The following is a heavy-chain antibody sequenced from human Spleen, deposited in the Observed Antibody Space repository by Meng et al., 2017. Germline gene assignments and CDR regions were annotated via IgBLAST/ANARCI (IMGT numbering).Heavy chain of an antibody. J-gene: IGHJ4*02. CDR1: GYTFTSYG. V-gene: IGHV1-18*01. CDR2: ISAYNGNT. CDR3: ARELDDYVWGSYRTPVGY. Sequence: QVQLVQSGAEVKKPGASVKVSCKASGYTFTSYGISWVRQAPGQGLEWMGWISAYNGNTNYAQKLQGRVTMTTDTSTSTAYMELRSLRSDDTAVYYCARELDDYVWGSYRTPVGYWGQGTLVTVSS. D-gene: IGHD3-16*02.